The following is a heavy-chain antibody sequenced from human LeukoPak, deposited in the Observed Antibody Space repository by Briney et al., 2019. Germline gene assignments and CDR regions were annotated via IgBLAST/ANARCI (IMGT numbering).Heavy chain of an antibody. Sequence: ASVKVSCKASGGTFSRYAISWVRQAPGQGLEWMGGIIPIFGTANYAQKFQGRVTITTDESTSTAYMELSSLRSEDTAVYYCARDPIFAYGNYYMDVWGKGTTVTVSS. CDR2: IIPIFGTA. D-gene: IGHD3-3*01. CDR3: ARDPIFAYGNYYMDV. V-gene: IGHV1-69*05. J-gene: IGHJ6*03. CDR1: GGTFSRYA.